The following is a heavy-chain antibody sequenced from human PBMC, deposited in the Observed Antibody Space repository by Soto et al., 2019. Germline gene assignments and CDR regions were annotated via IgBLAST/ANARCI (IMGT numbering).Heavy chain of an antibody. CDR3: ARGWDGDLVDAFDI. CDR1: GFTFSSYG. Sequence: QVQLVESGGGVVQPGRSLRLSCAASGFTFSSYGMHWVRQAPGKGLEWVAVIWYDGSNKYYADSVKGRFTISRDNSKNTLYLQMNSLRAEDTAVYYCARGWDGDLVDAFDIWGQGTMVTVSS. V-gene: IGHV3-33*01. J-gene: IGHJ3*02. CDR2: IWYDGSNK. D-gene: IGHD2-21*02.